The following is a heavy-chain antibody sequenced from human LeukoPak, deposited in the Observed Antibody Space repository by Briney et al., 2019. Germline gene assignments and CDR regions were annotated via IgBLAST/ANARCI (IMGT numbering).Heavy chain of an antibody. J-gene: IGHJ6*03. V-gene: IGHV3-9*03. Sequence: GGSLSLSCSASGLTYDDYALHWVRQAPGKGLQWVSGISWNSGNIGYAHAVKGRCTISSDNAKNSLYLQMNSLRAEDMALYYCAKDGGESYYYYMDVWGKGTTVTVSS. CDR3: AKDGGESYYYYMDV. CDR1: GLTYDDYA. D-gene: IGHD3-16*01. CDR2: ISWNSGNI.